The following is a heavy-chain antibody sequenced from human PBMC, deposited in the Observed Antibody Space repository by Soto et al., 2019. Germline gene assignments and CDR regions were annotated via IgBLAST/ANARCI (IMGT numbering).Heavy chain of an antibody. J-gene: IGHJ2*01. V-gene: IGHV1-69*01. D-gene: IGHD6-19*01. CDR3: ARDASLLRVVAVAGYWYFDL. CDR1: GGTFSSYA. CDR2: IIPIFGTA. Sequence: QVQLVQSGAEVKKPGSSVKVSCKASGGTFSSYAISWVRQAPGQGLEWMGGIIPIFGTANYAQKFQGRVTITADESTSTAYMELSSLRSEDTAVYYCARDASLLRVVAVAGYWYFDLWGRGTLVTVSP.